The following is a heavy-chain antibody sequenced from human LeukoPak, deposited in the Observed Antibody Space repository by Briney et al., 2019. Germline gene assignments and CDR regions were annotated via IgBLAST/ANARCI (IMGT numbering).Heavy chain of an antibody. CDR2: IYPGDSDT. Sequence: GESLQISCQGSGYRFTSYWIGWVRQMPGKGLEWMGIIYPGDSDTRYSPSFQGQVTISADKSISTAYLQWSSLKASDTAMYYCARKRLHWFDPWGQGTLVTVSS. CDR3: ARKRLHWFDP. J-gene: IGHJ5*02. V-gene: IGHV5-51*01. CDR1: GYRFTSYW.